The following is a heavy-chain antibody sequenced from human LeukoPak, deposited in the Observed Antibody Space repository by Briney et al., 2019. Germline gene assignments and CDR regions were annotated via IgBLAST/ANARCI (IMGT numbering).Heavy chain of an antibody. CDR2: IWHDGSHK. D-gene: IGHD3-10*01. J-gene: IGHJ4*02. Sequence: PGASQRLSCAAPGFTFNTYAKHWVRQAPGQGMEGGALIWHDGSHKFYSNSVRGQFTISRDNSKNTVYLQMNNLRPEDTSVYYCAREIFGSGSCPDFWGQGTLVTVSS. V-gene: IGHV3-33*01. CDR1: GFTFNTYA. CDR3: AREIFGSGSCPDF.